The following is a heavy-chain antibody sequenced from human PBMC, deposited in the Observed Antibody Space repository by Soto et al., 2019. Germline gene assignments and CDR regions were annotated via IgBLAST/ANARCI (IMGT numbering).Heavy chain of an antibody. V-gene: IGHV3-23*01. D-gene: IGHD6-6*01. CDR1: GFTFTTYA. CDR3: AKNWDTTFSSSSH. Sequence: EVQLLESGGGLVQPGGSLRLSCAASGFTFTTYAMSWVRQPPGKGLEWVSAISGSAGSTYYADSVKGRFTISRDNSKNTLSLQMNSLRAEDTAVYYCAKNWDTTFSSSSHWGQGTLVSVSS. CDR2: ISGSAGST. J-gene: IGHJ4*02.